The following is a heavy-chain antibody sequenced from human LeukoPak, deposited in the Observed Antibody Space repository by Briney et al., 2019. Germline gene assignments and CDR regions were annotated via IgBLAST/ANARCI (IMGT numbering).Heavy chain of an antibody. CDR3: ARGSLWFGEDY. D-gene: IGHD3-10*01. V-gene: IGHV4-34*01. CDR2: INHSGST. Sequence: PSETLSLTCAVYGGSFSGYYWSWIRQPPGKGLEWIGEINHSGSTNYNPSLKSRVTTSVDTSKNQFSLKLSSVTAADTAVYYCARGSLWFGEDYWGQGTLVTVSS. CDR1: GGSFSGYY. J-gene: IGHJ4*02.